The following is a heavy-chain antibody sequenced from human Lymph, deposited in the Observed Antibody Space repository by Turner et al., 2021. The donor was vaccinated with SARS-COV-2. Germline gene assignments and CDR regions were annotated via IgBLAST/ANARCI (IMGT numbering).Heavy chain of an antibody. CDR1: GIILSRNY. D-gene: IGHD6-13*01. Sequence: VLLLVPAGGLILPAGSLLLSCAASGIILSRNYMNWVRQERGKGVEWVSVSYSGGNTYDADYVKGRFTIYRDKSKNNLYLKRNSLRVEDTAVYDCARDLGTYGMDVWGQGTTVTVSS. CDR2: SYSGGNT. V-gene: IGHV3-53*01. J-gene: IGHJ6*02. CDR3: ARDLGTYGMDV.